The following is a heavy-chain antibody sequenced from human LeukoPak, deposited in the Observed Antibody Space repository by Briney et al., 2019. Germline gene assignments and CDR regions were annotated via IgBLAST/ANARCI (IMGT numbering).Heavy chain of an antibody. CDR2: ISWDGGST. CDR3: AKGEDSGFGGEDY. CDR1: GFTFDDYA. D-gene: IGHD3-10*01. V-gene: IGHV3-43D*03. Sequence: GGSLRLSCAASGFTFDDYAMHWVRQAPGKGLEWVSLISWDGGSTYYADSVKGRFTISRDNSKNSLYLQMNSLRAEDTALYYCAKGEDSGFGGEDYWGQGTLVTVSS. J-gene: IGHJ4*02.